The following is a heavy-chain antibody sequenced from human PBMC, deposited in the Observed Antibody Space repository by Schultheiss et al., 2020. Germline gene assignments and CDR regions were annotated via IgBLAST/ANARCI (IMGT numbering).Heavy chain of an antibody. V-gene: IGHV4-31*03. Sequence: SETLSLTCTVSGGSISSGGYYWSWIRQHPGKGLEWIGYIYYSGSTYYNPSLKSRVTISVDTSKNQFSLKLSSVTAADTAVYYCARDTGITMVRGVIHAFDIWGQGTMVTVS. CDR2: IYYSGST. J-gene: IGHJ3*02. D-gene: IGHD3-10*01. CDR1: GGSISSGGYY. CDR3: ARDTGITMVRGVIHAFDI.